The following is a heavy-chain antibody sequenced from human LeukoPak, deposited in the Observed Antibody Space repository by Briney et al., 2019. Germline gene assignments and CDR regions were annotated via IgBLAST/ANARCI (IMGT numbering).Heavy chain of an antibody. CDR1: GFTFSRYW. CDR3: ARENIAAAEPFDY. D-gene: IGHD6-13*01. Sequence: GGSLRLSCAASGFTFSRYWMHWVRQAPGKGLVWVSRINTDGSSTSYADSVKGRFTISRDNAKNTLYLQMNSLRAEDTAVYYCARENIAAAEPFDYWGQGTLVTVSS. CDR2: INTDGSST. J-gene: IGHJ4*02. V-gene: IGHV3-74*01.